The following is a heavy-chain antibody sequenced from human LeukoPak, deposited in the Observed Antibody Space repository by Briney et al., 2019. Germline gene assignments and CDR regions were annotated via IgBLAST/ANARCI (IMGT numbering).Heavy chain of an antibody. CDR1: GYTFTSYG. CDR2: ISAYNGNT. J-gene: IGHJ4*02. CDR3: ASGPVVRGVRHYFDY. V-gene: IGHV1-18*01. Sequence: ASVKVSCKASGYTFTSYGISWVRQAPGRGLEWMGWISAYNGNTNYAQKLQGRVTMTTDTSTSTAYMELRSLRSDDTAVYYCASGPVVRGVRHYFDYWGQGTLVTVSS. D-gene: IGHD3-10*01.